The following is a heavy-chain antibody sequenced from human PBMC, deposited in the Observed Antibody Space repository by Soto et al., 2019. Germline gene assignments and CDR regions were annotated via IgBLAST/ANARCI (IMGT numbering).Heavy chain of an antibody. D-gene: IGHD3-16*02. J-gene: IGHJ4*02. Sequence: PSETPSLTCGGSGFSIQTPYIWSWIRQPPGKGLEWIGLISHSGRAISHPSFASRATISLDTTNNAFSLTLKSVTAADTAVYYCARGRSFRLVGVPLDSWGQGTLVTVSS. CDR2: ISHSGRA. V-gene: IGHV4-38-2*01. CDR3: ARGRSFRLVGVPLDS. CDR1: GFSIQTPYI.